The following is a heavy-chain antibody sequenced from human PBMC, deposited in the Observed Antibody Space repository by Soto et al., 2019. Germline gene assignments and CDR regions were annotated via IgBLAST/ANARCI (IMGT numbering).Heavy chain of an antibody. CDR2: ISDDGSNK. J-gene: IGHJ4*02. CDR3: AREGEWLLPVDY. D-gene: IGHD3-3*01. Sequence: QVQLVESGGGVVQPGRSLRLSCAASGFTFSSYAMHWVRQAPGKGLEWVAVISDDGSNKYYADSVKGRFTISRDNSKNTLYLQMNSLRAEDTAVYYCAREGEWLLPVDYWGQGTLVTVSS. CDR1: GFTFSSYA. V-gene: IGHV3-30-3*01.